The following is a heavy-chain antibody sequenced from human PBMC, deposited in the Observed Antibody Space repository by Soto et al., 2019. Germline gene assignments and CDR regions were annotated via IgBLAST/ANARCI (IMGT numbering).Heavy chain of an antibody. D-gene: IGHD1-26*01. CDR2: INPKSGAT. V-gene: IGHV1-2*04. CDR1: GYTFTDYY. CDR3: ASAKTSGPGGGTTTSFDY. Sequence: ASVKVSCKASGYTFTDYYMHWVRQAPGQGLEWMGWINPKSGATNYAQKFQGWVTMTRDTSISTAYMELSRLTSDDTAVYYCASAKTSGPGGGTTTSFDYWGQGTLVTVSS. J-gene: IGHJ4*02.